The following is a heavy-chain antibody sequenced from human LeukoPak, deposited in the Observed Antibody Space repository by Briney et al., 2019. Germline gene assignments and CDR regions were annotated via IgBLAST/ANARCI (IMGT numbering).Heavy chain of an antibody. J-gene: IGHJ6*03. D-gene: IGHD6-13*01. CDR2: IYHSGST. Sequence: PSETLSLTCTVSGYSISSGYYWGWIRQPPGKGLEWIGIIYHSGSTYYNPSLKSRVTISVDTSKNQFSLKLRSVTAADTAVYYCARDRVGQQLVGRKNNYYYMDVWGKGTTVTISS. CDR3: ARDRVGQQLVGRKNNYYYMDV. CDR1: GYSISSGYY. V-gene: IGHV4-38-2*02.